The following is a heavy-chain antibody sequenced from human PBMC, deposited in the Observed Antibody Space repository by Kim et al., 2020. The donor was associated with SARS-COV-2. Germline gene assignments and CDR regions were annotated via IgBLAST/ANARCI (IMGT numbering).Heavy chain of an antibody. J-gene: IGHJ6*02. CDR1: GGSFSSDG. V-gene: IGHV1-69*13. D-gene: IGHD3-10*01. CDR3: ARVWGGGSGSLWTRRRYYQGMDV. CDR2: IIPFFNRA. Sequence: SVKVSCKASGGSFSSDGFSWVRQAPGQGLEWMGGIIPFFNRATYAQKLEGRVTITADESTTTAYMELSSLTSADSAIYYCARVWGGGSGSLWTRRRYYQGMDVWGQGTTVTVSS.